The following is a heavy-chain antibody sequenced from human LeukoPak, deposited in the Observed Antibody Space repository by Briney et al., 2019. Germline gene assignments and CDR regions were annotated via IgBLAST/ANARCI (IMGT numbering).Heavy chain of an antibody. Sequence: PGGSLRLSCAASGFTFDDYAMHWVRQAPGKGLEWVSGISWNSGSIGYADSVKGRFTISRDNAKNSLYLQMNSLRAEDTALYYCVKDNGYYFDYWGQGTLVTVSS. V-gene: IGHV3-9*01. CDR1: GFTFDDYA. J-gene: IGHJ4*02. CDR3: VKDNGYYFDY. D-gene: IGHD3-10*01. CDR2: ISWNSGSI.